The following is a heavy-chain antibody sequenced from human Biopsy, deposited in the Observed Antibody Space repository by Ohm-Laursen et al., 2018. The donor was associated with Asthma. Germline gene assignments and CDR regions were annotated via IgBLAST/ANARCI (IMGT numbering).Heavy chain of an antibody. CDR3: LRDTLGYYFDI. J-gene: IGHJ4*02. D-gene: IGHD6-13*01. V-gene: IGHV3-30-3*01. CDR2: ITFDGSTQ. CDR1: GRHFGSYN. Sequence: SLRLSCAASGRHFGSYNMHWARQAPGKGLGWVAVITFDGSTQHYGDSVKGRFTISRDNSKNTLFLQMNSLRAEDTAVYYCLRDTLGYYFDIWGQGTQVTVSS.